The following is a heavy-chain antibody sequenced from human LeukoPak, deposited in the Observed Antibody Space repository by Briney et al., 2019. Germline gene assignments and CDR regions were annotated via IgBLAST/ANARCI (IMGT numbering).Heavy chain of an antibody. J-gene: IGHJ4*02. CDR1: GFTFDDYA. Sequence: GGSLRLSCAASGFTFDDYAMHWVRQAPGKGLEWVSLISWDGGSTYYADSVKGRFTISRDNSKNSLYPQMNSLRAEDTALYYCAKDRDSGSCSQGFSYYFDYWGQGTLVTVSS. D-gene: IGHD1-26*01. V-gene: IGHV3-43D*03. CDR2: ISWDGGST. CDR3: AKDRDSGSCSQGFSYYFDY.